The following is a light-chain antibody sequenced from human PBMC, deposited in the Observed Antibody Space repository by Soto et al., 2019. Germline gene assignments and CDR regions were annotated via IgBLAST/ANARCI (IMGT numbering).Light chain of an antibody. Sequence: QSALTQPASVSGSPGQSITVSCTGSSSDSGDDKYVSWYQQQPGKGPNLLIYGVNSRPSGISNRFSGSKSGNTASLTISGLQVEDEAEYFCGSFTTSRIWVFGGGTQLTVL. CDR2: GVN. CDR1: SSDSGDDKY. CDR3: GSFTTSRIWV. V-gene: IGLV2-14*01. J-gene: IGLJ3*02.